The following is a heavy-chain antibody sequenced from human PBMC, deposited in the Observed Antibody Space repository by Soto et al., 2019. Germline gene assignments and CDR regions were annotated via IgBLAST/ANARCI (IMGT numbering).Heavy chain of an antibody. CDR3: TRDASRDSSARGWFDP. D-gene: IGHD6-13*01. V-gene: IGHV3-21*01. Sequence: GGSLRLSCAASGFTFRSFTMNWVRQAPGKGLEWVSTISSNSAYIYYTDALRGRFTISRDNAKNSLHLKMNSLRAEDKAVYYCTRDASRDSSARGWFDPWGPGNLVTVSS. CDR1: GFTFRSFT. J-gene: IGHJ5*02. CDR2: ISSNSAYI.